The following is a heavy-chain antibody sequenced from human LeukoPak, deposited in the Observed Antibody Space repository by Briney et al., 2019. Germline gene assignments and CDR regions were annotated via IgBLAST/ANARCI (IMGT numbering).Heavy chain of an antibody. D-gene: IGHD3-3*02. V-gene: IGHV3-30*18. Sequence: PGGSLRLSCAASGFTFSSYGMHWVRQAPGKGLEWVAVISYDGSNKYYADSVKGRFTISRDNSKNTLYLQMNSLRAEDTAVYYCAKELGYFQHWGQGTLVTVSS. CDR2: ISYDGSNK. CDR3: AKELGYFQH. CDR1: GFTFSSYG. J-gene: IGHJ1*01.